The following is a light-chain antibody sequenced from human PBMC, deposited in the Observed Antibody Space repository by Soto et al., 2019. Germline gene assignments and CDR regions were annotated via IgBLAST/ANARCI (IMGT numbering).Light chain of an antibody. J-gene: IGKJ4*02. CDR3: QRYGHLPPLS. CDR2: DAA. Sequence: DIQMTQSPSSLSASVGDRVTITCQASQDIRNYLNWYQQKPGKAPNLLIYDAANLRAGVPSRFSGSGYGTEFTVTIRSLQPGDIATYYCQRYGHLPPLSFGGGTKVEIK. CDR1: QDIRNY. V-gene: IGKV1-33*01.